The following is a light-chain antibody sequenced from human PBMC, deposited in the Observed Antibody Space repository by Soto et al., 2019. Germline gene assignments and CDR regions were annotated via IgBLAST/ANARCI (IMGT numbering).Light chain of an antibody. J-gene: IGKJ1*01. CDR3: QQYYSYPRT. V-gene: IGKV1-8*01. CDR2: AAS. Sequence: AIRMTQSPSSLSASTGDRATITCRASQGISSYLAWYQQKPGKAPKLLIYAASTLQSGVPSRFSGSGSGTDFTLTISCLQSEDFATYYCQQYYSYPRTFGQGTK. CDR1: QGISSY.